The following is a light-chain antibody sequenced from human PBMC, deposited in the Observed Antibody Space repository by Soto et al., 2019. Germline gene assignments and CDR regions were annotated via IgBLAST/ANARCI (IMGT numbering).Light chain of an antibody. CDR3: QKYNSAPLT. Sequence: DIQMTQSPSTLSGSVGDRVTITCRASQTISSWLAWYQQKPGKAPKLLIYKASTLKSGVPARSSGSGSGIEFTLTISSLQSEDVATYYCQKYNSAPLTFGGGTKVDIK. J-gene: IGKJ4*01. CDR2: KAS. CDR1: QTISSW. V-gene: IGKV1-5*03.